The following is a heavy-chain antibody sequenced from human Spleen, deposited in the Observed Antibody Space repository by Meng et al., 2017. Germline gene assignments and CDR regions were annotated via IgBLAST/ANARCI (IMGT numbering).Heavy chain of an antibody. D-gene: IGHD3-16*01. CDR1: GGSFSDYY. J-gene: IGHJ6*02. CDR3: ARDLRLGFYYYYGMDV. V-gene: IGHV4-34*01. Sequence: SETLSLTCVVSGGSFSDYYWSWIRQPPGKGLEWIGEINHSGSTNYNPSLKSRVTISVDTSKNQFSLKLSSVTAADTAAYYCARDLRLGFYYYYGMDVWGQGTTVTVSS. CDR2: INHSGST.